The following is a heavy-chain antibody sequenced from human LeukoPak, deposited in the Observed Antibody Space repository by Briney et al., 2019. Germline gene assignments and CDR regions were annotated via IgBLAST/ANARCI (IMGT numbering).Heavy chain of an antibody. CDR1: GCTISSYY. Sequence: SETLSLTCTASGCTISSYYWSWIRQAPGKGLEWIAYIYYSGSTNYNPSLKSRVTISGDTSKNQFSLKVSSVTAADTAVYYCARGPHGGSYYCDDWGQGKLGTVSS. V-gene: IGHV4-59*01. CDR3: ARGPHGGSYYCDD. J-gene: IGHJ4*02. CDR2: IYYSGST. D-gene: IGHD1-26*01.